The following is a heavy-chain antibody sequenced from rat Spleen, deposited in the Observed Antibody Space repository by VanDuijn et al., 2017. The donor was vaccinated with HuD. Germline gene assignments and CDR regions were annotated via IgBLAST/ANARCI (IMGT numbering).Heavy chain of an antibody. CDR3: ARWTEGLDY. J-gene: IGHJ3*01. CDR2: INSAGST. V-gene: IGHV3-3*01. D-gene: IGHD1-11*01. CDR1: GYSITSSYR. Sequence: EVQLQESGPGLVKPSQSLSLTCSVTGYSITSSYRWNWIRKFPGNKLEWMGYINSAGSTNYNPSLKSRISITRDTSKNQFFLQVNSVTTEDTATYYCARWTEGLDYWGQGTLVTVSS.